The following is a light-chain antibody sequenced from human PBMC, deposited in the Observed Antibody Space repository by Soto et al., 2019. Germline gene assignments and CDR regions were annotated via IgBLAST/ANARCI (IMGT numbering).Light chain of an antibody. CDR2: DAS. CDR1: QSVDND. Sequence: EIVMTQSPATLSVSPGDRAPLSCRASQSVDNDLAWYQQKPGQPPRLLIYDASTRATGIPARFSGSQSGTEFTLTISSLLSYDFAVYFCQQYNNWPLTFGGGTKVETK. CDR3: QQYNNWPLT. V-gene: IGKV3D-15*01. J-gene: IGKJ4*01.